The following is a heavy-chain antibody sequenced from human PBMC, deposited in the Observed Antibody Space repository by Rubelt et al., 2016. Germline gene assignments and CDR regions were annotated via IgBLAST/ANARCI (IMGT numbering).Heavy chain of an antibody. CDR2: IYYSGST. Sequence: QLQLQESGPGLVKPSETLSLICTVSGGSISSSSYYWGWIRQPPGKGLEWIGSIYYSGSTYYNPSLKSRVTISVDTSKNQFALNMVSVTAEYTAVYYCAAAPDSSGYYGNFDYWGQGTLVTVSS. D-gene: IGHD3-22*01. V-gene: IGHV4-39*01. J-gene: IGHJ4*02. CDR1: GGSISSSSYY. CDR3: AAAPDSSGYYGNFDY.